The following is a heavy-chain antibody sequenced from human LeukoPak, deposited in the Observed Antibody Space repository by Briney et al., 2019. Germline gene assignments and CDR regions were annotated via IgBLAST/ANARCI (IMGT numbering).Heavy chain of an antibody. CDR3: TRLVPYLDY. D-gene: IGHD2-2*01. CDR2: IRSKVYGETT. J-gene: IGHJ4*02. Sequence: PGRSLRLSCTASGFTFGDYAMSWARQAPGQGLEWLGFIRSKVYGETTEYAASAKGRFTVSRDDSNSLAYLEMNSLQTEDTAVYYCTRLVPYLDYWGQGTLVTVSS. V-gene: IGHV3-49*04. CDR1: GFTFGDYA.